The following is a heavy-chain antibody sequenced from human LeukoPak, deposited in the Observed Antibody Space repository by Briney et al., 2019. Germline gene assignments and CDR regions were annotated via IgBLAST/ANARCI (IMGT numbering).Heavy chain of an antibody. D-gene: IGHD6-6*01. CDR1: GGSISSYY. J-gene: IGHJ6*02. Sequence: KPSETLSLTCTVSGGSISSYYWSWIRQPPGKGLEWIGEINHSGSTNYNPSLKSRVTISVDTSKNQFSLKLSSVTAADTAVYYCARASRPSTGYSSSSTYYYYGMDVWGQGTTVTVSS. V-gene: IGHV4-34*01. CDR3: ARASRPSTGYSSSSTYYYYGMDV. CDR2: INHSGST.